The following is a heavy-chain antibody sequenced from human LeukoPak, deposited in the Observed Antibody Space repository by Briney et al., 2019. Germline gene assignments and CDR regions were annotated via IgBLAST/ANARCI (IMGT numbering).Heavy chain of an antibody. V-gene: IGHV1-2*02. CDR2: INPNSGGT. Sequence: ASVKVSCKASGYTFTHYYMHWVRQAPGQGLEWMGWINPNSGGTNYAQKFQGRVTMTRDTSITTAYMELSRLISDDTAVYYCARDTRTVTTPYVDYWGQGTLVTVSS. D-gene: IGHD4-17*01. J-gene: IGHJ4*02. CDR3: ARDTRTVTTPYVDY. CDR1: GYTFTHYY.